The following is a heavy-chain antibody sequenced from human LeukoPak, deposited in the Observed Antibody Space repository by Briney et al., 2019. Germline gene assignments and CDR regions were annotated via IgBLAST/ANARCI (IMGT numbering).Heavy chain of an antibody. J-gene: IGHJ4*02. Sequence: PGGSLRLSCAASGFTFSSYGMHWVRQAPGKGLEWVAFIRYDGSNKYYADSVKGRFTISRDNSKNTLYLQMNSLRAEDTAVYYCEKDRYYDSSGYYENYFDYWGQGTLVTVSS. CDR3: EKDRYYDSSGYYENYFDY. CDR1: GFTFSSYG. V-gene: IGHV3-30*02. CDR2: IRYDGSNK. D-gene: IGHD3-22*01.